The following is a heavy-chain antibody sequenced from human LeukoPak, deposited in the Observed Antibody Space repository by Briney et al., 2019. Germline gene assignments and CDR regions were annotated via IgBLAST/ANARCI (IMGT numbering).Heavy chain of an antibody. J-gene: IGHJ6*02. CDR1: GFTFSNAW. Sequence: PGGSLRLSCAASGFTFSNAWMSWFRKAPGKGLEWVGRIKSKTDGGTTDYAALVKGRFTISRDDSKNTLYLQMNSLKTEDTAVYYCTHIVVVPAAMYGYYYYYGMDVWGQGTTVTVSS. V-gene: IGHV3-15*01. D-gene: IGHD2-2*01. CDR2: IKSKTDGGTT. CDR3: THIVVVPAAMYGYYYYYGMDV.